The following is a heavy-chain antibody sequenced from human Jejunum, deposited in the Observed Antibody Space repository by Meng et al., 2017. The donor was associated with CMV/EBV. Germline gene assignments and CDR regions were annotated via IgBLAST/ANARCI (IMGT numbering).Heavy chain of an antibody. J-gene: IGHJ5*02. CDR3: TTDSVWEYSGSYFS. CDR2: IKSKTDGGTT. V-gene: IGHV3-15*01. CDR1: GFTFSNAW. D-gene: IGHD1-26*01. Sequence: SGFTFSNAWMSWVRQAPGKGLEWVGRIKSKTDGGTTDYAAPVKGRFTISRDDSKNTLYLQMNSLKTEDTAVYYCTTDSVWEYSGSYFSWGQGTLVTVSS.